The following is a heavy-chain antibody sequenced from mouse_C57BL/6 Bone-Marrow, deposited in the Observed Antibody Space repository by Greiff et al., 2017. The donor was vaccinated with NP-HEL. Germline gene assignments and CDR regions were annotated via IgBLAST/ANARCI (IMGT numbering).Heavy chain of an antibody. V-gene: IGHV1-63*01. Sequence: QVQLQQSGAELVRPGTSVKMSCKASGYTFTNYWIGWAKQRPGHGLEWIGDIYPGGGYTNYNEKFKGKATITADTSSNTAYLQLSSLTSEDTAVYYCARAPYDYDVSMDYWGQGTSVTVSS. J-gene: IGHJ4*01. D-gene: IGHD2-4*01. CDR3: ARAPYDYDVSMDY. CDR1: GYTFTNYW. CDR2: IYPGGGYT.